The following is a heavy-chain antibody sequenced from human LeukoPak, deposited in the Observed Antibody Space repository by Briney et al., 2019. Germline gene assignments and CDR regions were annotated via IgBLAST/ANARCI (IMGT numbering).Heavy chain of an antibody. J-gene: IGHJ4*02. Sequence: PSETLSLTCAVYGVSVSGYYWSWLRQPPGKGLEWCGEINHSGSTNYNPSLKSGVTISVDTSKNQFSLMLSSVTAADTAVYYFARRKLVSGYGSGWYKGFFHYWRQGAKVGVPS. V-gene: IGHV4-34*01. CDR2: INHSGST. D-gene: IGHD6-19*01. CDR1: GVSVSGYY. CDR3: ARRKLVSGYGSGWYKGFFHY.